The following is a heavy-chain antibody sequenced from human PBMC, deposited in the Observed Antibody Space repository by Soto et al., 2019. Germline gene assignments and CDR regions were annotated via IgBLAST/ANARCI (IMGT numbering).Heavy chain of an antibody. J-gene: IGHJ6*02. Sequence: GGSLRLSCAASGFNFSSYNINWVRQAPGKGLEWVSGIRGFSPYTFYAESVKGRFTISRDNAKNSLYLQMNSLGVEDTAVYYCARDRGYDAHDYYYNAMDVWGQGTTVTVPS. V-gene: IGHV3-21*01. CDR1: GFNFSSYN. CDR2: IRGFSPYT. D-gene: IGHD2-15*01. CDR3: ARDRGYDAHDYYYNAMDV.